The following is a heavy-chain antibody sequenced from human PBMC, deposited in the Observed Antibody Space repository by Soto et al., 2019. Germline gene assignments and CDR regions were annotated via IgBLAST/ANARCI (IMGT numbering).Heavy chain of an antibody. CDR1: GGTFNTYA. CDR2: ISPMFGAA. D-gene: IGHD3-10*01. J-gene: IGHJ4*02. V-gene: IGHV1-69*19. CDR3: AREVQVHTPAFVY. Sequence: QVQLVKSGAEMKKPGSSVKVSCQSSGGTFNTYAMNWVRQAPGQGPEWMGDISPMFGAANYAPKFQGRVTITADESTGTSYMQVSSLTSEDTALYFCAREVQVHTPAFVYWGQGTLVTVSS.